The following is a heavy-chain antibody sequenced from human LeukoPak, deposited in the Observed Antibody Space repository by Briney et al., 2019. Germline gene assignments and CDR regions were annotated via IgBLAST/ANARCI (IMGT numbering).Heavy chain of an antibody. CDR1: GFTFSSYG. V-gene: IGHV3-23*01. D-gene: IGHD3-16*02. CDR3: AKGDDYVWGSYRYNVGDY. CDR2: ISGSGGST. Sequence: PGGSLRLSCAASGFTFSSYGMSWVRQAPGKGLEWVSAISGSGGSTYYADSVKGRFTISRDNSRNTLYLQMNSLRAEDTAVYYCAKGDDYVWGSYRYNVGDYWGQGTLVTVSS. J-gene: IGHJ4*02.